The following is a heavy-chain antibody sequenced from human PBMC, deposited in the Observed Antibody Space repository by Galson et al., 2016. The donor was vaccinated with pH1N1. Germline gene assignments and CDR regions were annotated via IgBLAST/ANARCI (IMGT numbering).Heavy chain of an antibody. Sequence: SLRLSCAASGFTFSSYAMNWVRQAPGKGLEWVSSISGSRLSAYYADSVKGWFTISRDNAKNTLYLQMNSLRAEDTAVYYCARAPFGGNSLWGQGTLVTVSS. D-gene: IGHD4-23*01. V-gene: IGHV3-23*01. CDR2: ISGSRLSA. J-gene: IGHJ4*02. CDR3: ARAPFGGNSL. CDR1: GFTFSSYA.